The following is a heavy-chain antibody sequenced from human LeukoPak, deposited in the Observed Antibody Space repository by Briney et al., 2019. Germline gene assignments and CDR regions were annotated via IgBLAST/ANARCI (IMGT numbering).Heavy chain of an antibody. CDR1: GGSISSGSYY. CDR2: IYYIGST. V-gene: IGHV4-61*01. D-gene: IGHD3/OR15-3a*01. Sequence: SQTLSLTCTVSGGSISSGSYYWSWIRQPPWKGLEWIGYIYYIGSTNYNPSLKSRVTISVDTSKNQFSLKLSSVTAADTAVYYCARLIFGTRGTPRFDPWGQGTLVTVSS. J-gene: IGHJ5*02. CDR3: ARLIFGTRGTPRFDP.